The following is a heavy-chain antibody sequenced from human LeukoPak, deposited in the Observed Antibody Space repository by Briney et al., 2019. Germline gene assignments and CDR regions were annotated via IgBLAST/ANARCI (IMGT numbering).Heavy chain of an antibody. CDR1: GFTFSSYW. J-gene: IGHJ4*02. CDR2: IKQDGSEK. Sequence: GGSLRLSCGASGFTFSSYWMSWVRQAPGKGLEWVANIKQDGSEKYYVDSVKGRFTISRDNAKNSLYLQMNSLRAEDTAVYYCARVFPAAGLDYWGQGTLVTVSS. CDR3: ARVFPAAGLDY. D-gene: IGHD1-14*01. V-gene: IGHV3-7*01.